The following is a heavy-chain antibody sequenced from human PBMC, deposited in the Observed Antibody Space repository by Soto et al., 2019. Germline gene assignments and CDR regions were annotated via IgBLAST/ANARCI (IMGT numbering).Heavy chain of an antibody. J-gene: IGHJ4*02. Sequence: EVQLVESGGGLVQPGGSLRLSCAASGFTFTTYWMHWVRQAPGKGLVWVSRINSDGCSTSYADSVKGRFTISRDNAKNTLYLQMNSLRAEDTAVYYCARGSPYGDFDYWGQGTLVTVSS. CDR2: INSDGCST. D-gene: IGHD4-17*01. V-gene: IGHV3-74*01. CDR1: GFTFTTYW. CDR3: ARGSPYGDFDY.